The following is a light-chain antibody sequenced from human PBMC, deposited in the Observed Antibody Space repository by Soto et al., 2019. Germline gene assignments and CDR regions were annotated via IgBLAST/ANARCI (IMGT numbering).Light chain of an antibody. J-gene: IGKJ5*01. CDR3: QQYDNWPIT. CDR1: QSVSSN. CDR2: GAS. V-gene: IGKV3-15*01. Sequence: EIVMTQSPATLSVSPGERATLSCRASQSVSSNLASYQQKPGQAPRLLIYGASTRATGIPARFSGSGSVTEFTLTISSLQSEDFAVFYCQQYDNWPITFGQGTRLEIK.